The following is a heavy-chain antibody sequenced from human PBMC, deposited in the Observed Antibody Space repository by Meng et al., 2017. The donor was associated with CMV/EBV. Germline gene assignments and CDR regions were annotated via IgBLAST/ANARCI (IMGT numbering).Heavy chain of an antibody. CDR3: ARANNYYDSSKDAFDI. V-gene: IGHV4-30-4*08. CDR2: IYYSGST. Sequence: LRLSCTVSGGSISSGDYHWSWIRQPPGKGLEWIGYIYYSGSTYYNPSLKSRVTISVDTSKNQFSLKLSSVTAADTAVYYCARANNYYDSSKDAFDIWGQGTMVTVSS. J-gene: IGHJ3*02. CDR1: GGSISSGDYH. D-gene: IGHD3-22*01.